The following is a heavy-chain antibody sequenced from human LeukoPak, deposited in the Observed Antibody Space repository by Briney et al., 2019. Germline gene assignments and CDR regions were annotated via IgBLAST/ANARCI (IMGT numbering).Heavy chain of an antibody. D-gene: IGHD3-10*01. CDR1: GISLSNYS. J-gene: IGHJ1*01. CDR3: ARITSPELR. V-gene: IGHV3-21*01. CDR2: ISSSSSFI. Sequence: GGSLRLSCAVSGISLSNYSMSWVRQAPGKGLEWVSSISSSSSFIYYADSVKGRFTISRDNAKNSLYLQMNSLRAEDTAVYYCARITSPELRWGQGTLVTVSS.